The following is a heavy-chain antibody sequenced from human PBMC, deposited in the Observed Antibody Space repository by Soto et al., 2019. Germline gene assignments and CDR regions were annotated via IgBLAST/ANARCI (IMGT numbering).Heavy chain of an antibody. Sequence: QITLKEPGPTLVKPTQTLRLTCTFSGFSLGTSGVGVGWIRQPPGNTLQRLALTFWDADNPYSPSLKSRLTITKGTSKNQVVLTMTNMDPVDTATYYCAHSPPYDILTGSLNYFDYWGQGTLVTVSS. CDR1: GFSLGTSGVG. J-gene: IGHJ4*02. D-gene: IGHD3-9*01. V-gene: IGHV2-5*02. CDR3: AHSPPYDILTGSLNYFDY. CDR2: TFWDADN.